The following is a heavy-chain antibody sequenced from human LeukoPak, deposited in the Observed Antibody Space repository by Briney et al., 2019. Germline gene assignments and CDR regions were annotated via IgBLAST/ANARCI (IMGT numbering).Heavy chain of an antibody. CDR1: GGTFSSYA. CDR2: IIPIFGTA. J-gene: IGHJ5*02. V-gene: IGHV1-69*13. CDR3: AGREDFYNNWFDP. D-gene: IGHD5-24*01. Sequence: GASVKVSCKASGGTFSSYAISWVRQAPGQGLEWMGGIIPIFGTANYAQKFQGGVTITADESTSTAYMELSSLRSEDTAVYYCAGREDFYNNWFDPWGQGTLVTVSS.